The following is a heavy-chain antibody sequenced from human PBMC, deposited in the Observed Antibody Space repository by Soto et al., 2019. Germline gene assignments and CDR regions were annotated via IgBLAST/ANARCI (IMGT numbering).Heavy chain of an antibody. J-gene: IGHJ4*02. CDR1: GFTFSGSA. Sequence: LSCAASGFTFSGSAMHWVRQASGKGLEWVGRIRSKANSYATAYAASVKGRFTISRDDSKNTAYLQMNSLKTEDTAVYYCTRGSSAGVDYRGQGTMGTVSS. CDR3: TRGSSAGVDY. D-gene: IGHD3-10*01. CDR2: IRSKANSYAT. V-gene: IGHV3-73*01.